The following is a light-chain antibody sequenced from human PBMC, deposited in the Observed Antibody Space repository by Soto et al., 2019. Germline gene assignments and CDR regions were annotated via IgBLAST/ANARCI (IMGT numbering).Light chain of an antibody. Sequence: SALTQPASVSGSPGQSITISCTGTSSDVGSYNLVSWYQQHPGKAPKLMIYEGSKRPSGVSNRFSGSKSGNTASLTISGLQAEDEADYYCCSYAGRVFGGGTKRTVL. J-gene: IGLJ3*02. CDR2: EGS. CDR1: SSDVGSYNL. V-gene: IGLV2-23*01. CDR3: CSYAGRV.